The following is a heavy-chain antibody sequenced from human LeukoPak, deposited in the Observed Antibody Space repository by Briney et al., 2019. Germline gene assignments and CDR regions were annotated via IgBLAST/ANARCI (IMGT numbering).Heavy chain of an antibody. CDR2: INHSGST. CDR1: GGSFSGYY. V-gene: IGHV4-34*01. CDR3: ARGRREQQLVRFLKSYNWFNP. Sequence: SETLSLTCAVYGGSFSGYYWSWIRQPPGKGLEWIGEINHSGSTNYNPSLKSRVTISVDTSKNQFSLKLSSVTAADTAVYYCARGRREQQLVRFLKSYNWFNPWGQGTLVTVSS. J-gene: IGHJ5*02. D-gene: IGHD6-13*01.